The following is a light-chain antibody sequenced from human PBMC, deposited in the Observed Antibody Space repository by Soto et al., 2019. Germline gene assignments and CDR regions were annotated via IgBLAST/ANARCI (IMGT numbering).Light chain of an antibody. CDR1: QSISTW. CDR3: QQYYSYSHT. CDR2: DAS. Sequence: DIQMTQSPSTLSASVGDRVTTTCRASQSISTWLAWYQQKTGKAPKLLIYDASNLEGGVPSSFSGSGSGTEFTLTISSLQPDDFATYYCQQYYSYSHTFGQGTKLEIK. J-gene: IGKJ2*01. V-gene: IGKV1-5*01.